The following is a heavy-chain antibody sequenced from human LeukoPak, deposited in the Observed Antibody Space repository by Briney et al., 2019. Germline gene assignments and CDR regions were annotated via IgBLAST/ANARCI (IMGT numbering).Heavy chain of an antibody. CDR1: GYTFTGYY. Sequence: ASVKVSCKASGYTFTGYYMHWVRQAPGQGLEWMGWINPNSGGTNYAQKFQGWVTMTRDTSISTAYMELSSLRSEDTAVYYCARGAGSGRPYGMDVWGQGTTVTVSS. CDR3: ARGAGSGRPYGMDV. CDR2: INPNSGGT. D-gene: IGHD3-10*01. V-gene: IGHV1-2*04. J-gene: IGHJ6*02.